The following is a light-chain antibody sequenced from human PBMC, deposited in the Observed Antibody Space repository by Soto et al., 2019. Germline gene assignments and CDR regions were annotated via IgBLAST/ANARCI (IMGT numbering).Light chain of an antibody. Sequence: QSVLTQSPSASASLGASVKLTCTLSSGHSSYAIAWHQQQPEKGPRYLMKLNSDGSHNKGDGIPDRFSGSSSGAERYLTISSLQSEDEADYYCQTWGSGIHVLFGGGTMLTVL. CDR2: LNSDGSH. CDR3: QTWGSGIHVL. CDR1: SGHSSYA. J-gene: IGLJ2*01. V-gene: IGLV4-69*01.